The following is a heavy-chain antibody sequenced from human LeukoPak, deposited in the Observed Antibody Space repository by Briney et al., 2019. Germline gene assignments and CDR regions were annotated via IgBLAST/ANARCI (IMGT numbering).Heavy chain of an antibody. J-gene: IGHJ1*01. D-gene: IGHD3-16*02. CDR1: GFTFSSYA. V-gene: IGHV3-23*01. Sequence: GGSLRLSCAASGFTFSSYAMSWVRQAPGKGLEWVSAISGSGGSTYYADSVKGRFTISRDNSKNTLYLQMNSLRAEDTAVYYCAKDLTYYDYVWGSYRPEYFQHWGQGTLVTVSS. CDR2: ISGSGGST. CDR3: AKDLTYYDYVWGSYRPEYFQH.